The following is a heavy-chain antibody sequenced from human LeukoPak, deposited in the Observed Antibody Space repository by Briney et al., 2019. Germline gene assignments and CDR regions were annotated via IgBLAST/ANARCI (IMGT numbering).Heavy chain of an antibody. Sequence: SETLSLTCTVSGGSISSYYWSWIRQSPGKGLEWIGYIYYSGSTNYNPSLKSRVTISVDTSKNQFSLKLSSVTAADTAVYYCARASSAMADYFDHWGQGTLVTVSS. CDR1: GGSISSYY. J-gene: IGHJ4*02. CDR2: IYYSGST. CDR3: ARASSAMADYFDH. D-gene: IGHD5-18*01. V-gene: IGHV4-59*01.